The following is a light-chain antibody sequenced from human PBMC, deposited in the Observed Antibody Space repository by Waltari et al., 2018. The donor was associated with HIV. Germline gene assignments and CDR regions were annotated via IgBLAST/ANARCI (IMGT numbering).Light chain of an antibody. Sequence: QSALTQPRSVSGSPGQSVTISCTGPASDIGYFDYVSWYQQYPGKAPKVIIYEVFHRPSGVPDRFTASKSGITASLTISGLQDEDEADYYCCSYAGTYTYVFGSGTTVTVL. J-gene: IGLJ1*01. CDR3: CSYAGTYTYV. V-gene: IGLV2-11*01. CDR2: EVF. CDR1: ASDIGYFDY.